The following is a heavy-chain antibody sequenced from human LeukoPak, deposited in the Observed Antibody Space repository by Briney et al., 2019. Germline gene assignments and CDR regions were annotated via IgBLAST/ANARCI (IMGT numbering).Heavy chain of an antibody. D-gene: IGHD3-3*01. CDR3: ARDGWENDFWSRGAFDI. CDR2: INPSGGST. V-gene: IGHV1-46*01. Sequence: GASVKVSCKASGYTFTSYYMHWVRQAPGQGLGWMGIINPSGGSTSYAQKFKGRVTMTRDTSTSTVYMELSRLRSEDTAVYYCARDGWENDFWSRGAFDIWGQGTMVTVSS. J-gene: IGHJ3*02. CDR1: GYTFTSYY.